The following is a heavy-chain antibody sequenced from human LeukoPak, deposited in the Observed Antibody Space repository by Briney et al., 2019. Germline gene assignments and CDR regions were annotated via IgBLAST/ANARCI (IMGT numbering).Heavy chain of an antibody. CDR3: VREGSSSAWNNWFFDL. V-gene: IGHV3-48*04. Sequence: GGSLRLSCAASGFTFSSYGMSWVRQAPGKGLEWVSYISSSGSTIYYADSVKGRFTISRDNAKNSLYLQMNSLRAGDTAVYYCVREGSSSAWNNWFFDLWGRGTLVTVSS. CDR1: GFTFSSYG. J-gene: IGHJ2*01. CDR2: ISSSGSTI. D-gene: IGHD6-19*01.